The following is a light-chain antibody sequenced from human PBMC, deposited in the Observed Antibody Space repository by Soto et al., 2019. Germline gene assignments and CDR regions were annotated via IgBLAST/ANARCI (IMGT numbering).Light chain of an antibody. V-gene: IGKV1-39*01. CDR2: AAS. J-gene: IGKJ1*01. Sequence: DIQMTQSPSSLSASVGDRVTITCRASQSVSSYLNWYQQKPGKAPKPLIYAASSLQSGVPSRFSVRGSGTDFTLTISSLQPEDFATYYCQQSYSTPRTFGQGTKVEIK. CDR3: QQSYSTPRT. CDR1: QSVSSY.